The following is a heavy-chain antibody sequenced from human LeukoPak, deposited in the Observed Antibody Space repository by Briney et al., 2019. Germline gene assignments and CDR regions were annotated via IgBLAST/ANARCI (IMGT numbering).Heavy chain of an antibody. CDR3: SRGSYSGYGVDY. Sequence: GGSLRLSCAASGFTFSDRYMGWVRQAPGKGLEWVGRIRNKANSHTTEYAASVKGRFTVSRDDSKNSLYLQMNSLKTEDTAVYYCSRGSYSGYGVDYWGQGTLVTVSS. D-gene: IGHD5-12*01. CDR1: GFTFSDRY. CDR2: IRNKANSHTT. V-gene: IGHV3-72*01. J-gene: IGHJ4*02.